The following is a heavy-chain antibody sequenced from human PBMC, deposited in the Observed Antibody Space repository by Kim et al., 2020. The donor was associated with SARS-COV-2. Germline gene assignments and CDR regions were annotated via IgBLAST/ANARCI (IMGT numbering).Heavy chain of an antibody. J-gene: IGHJ6*02. CDR2: INHSGST. CDR1: GGSFSGYY. V-gene: IGHV4-34*01. D-gene: IGHD1-26*01. Sequence: SETLSLTCAVYGGSFSGYYWSWIRQPPGKGLVWIGEINHSGSTNYNPSLKSRVTISVDTSKNQFSLKLSSVTAADTAVYYCARSRYYYGMDVWGQGTTVTVSS. CDR3: ARSRYYYGMDV.